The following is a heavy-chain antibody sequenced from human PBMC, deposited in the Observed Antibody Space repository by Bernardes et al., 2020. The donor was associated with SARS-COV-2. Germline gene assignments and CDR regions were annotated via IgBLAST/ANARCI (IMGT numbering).Heavy chain of an antibody. D-gene: IGHD2-21*02. CDR2: IYYSGST. Sequence: SETLSLTCTVSGGSISSSSFYWGWIRQPPGKGLEWIGSIYYSGSTYYNPSLKSRVTISVDTSKNQFSLKLSSVTAADTAVYYCASHAGGDRRTRGDVFDVWGQGTMVTVSS. J-gene: IGHJ3*01. V-gene: IGHV4-39*01. CDR3: ASHAGGDRRTRGDVFDV. CDR1: GGSISSSSFY.